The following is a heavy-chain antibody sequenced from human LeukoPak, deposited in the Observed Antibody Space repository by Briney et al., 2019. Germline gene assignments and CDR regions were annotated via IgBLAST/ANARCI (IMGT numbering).Heavy chain of an antibody. Sequence: KPSETLSLTCTVSGGSISSSSYYWGWIRQPPGKGLEWIGSIYYSGSTYYNPSLKSRVTISVDTSKNQFSLKLSSVTAADTAVYYCARSWIQLWYYDYWGQGTLVTVSS. CDR1: GGSISSSSYY. CDR3: ARSWIQLWYYDY. V-gene: IGHV4-39*01. D-gene: IGHD5-18*01. CDR2: IYYSGST. J-gene: IGHJ4*02.